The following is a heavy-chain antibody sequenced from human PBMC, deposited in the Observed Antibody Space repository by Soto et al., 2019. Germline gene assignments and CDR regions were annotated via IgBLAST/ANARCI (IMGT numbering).Heavy chain of an antibody. V-gene: IGHV4-31*03. J-gene: IGHJ4*02. CDR1: GGSISSGGYY. CDR3: ARTFYGSGSYTFDY. Sequence: QVQLQESGPGLVKPSQTLSLTCTVSGGSISSGGYYWSWIRQHPGKGLEWIGYIYYSGSTYYNPSLKSRVTISVDTSKTQFSLKLSSVTAADTAVYYCARTFYGSGSYTFDYWGQGTLVTVSS. D-gene: IGHD3-10*01. CDR2: IYYSGST.